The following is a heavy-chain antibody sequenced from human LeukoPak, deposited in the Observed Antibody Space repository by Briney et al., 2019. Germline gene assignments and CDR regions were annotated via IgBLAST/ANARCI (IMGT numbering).Heavy chain of an antibody. Sequence: PGGSLRLSCAASGFTFSDYYMSWIRQAPGKGLEWVSYISSSSSYTNYADSVKGRFTISRDNAKNSLYLQMNSLRAEDTAVYYCANGARGYDYGFDYWGQGTLVTVSS. J-gene: IGHJ4*02. CDR3: ANGARGYDYGFDY. D-gene: IGHD5-12*01. CDR2: ISSSSSYT. CDR1: GFTFSDYY. V-gene: IGHV3-11*03.